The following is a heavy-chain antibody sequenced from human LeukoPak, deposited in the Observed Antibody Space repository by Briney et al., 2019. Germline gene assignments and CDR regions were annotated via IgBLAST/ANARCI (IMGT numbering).Heavy chain of an antibody. V-gene: IGHV1-46*01. J-gene: IGHJ4*02. Sequence: ASVKVSCKASGYTFTSYYMHWVRQAPGQWLEWMGIINPSGGSTSYAQKFQGRVTMTRDTSTSTVYMELSSLRSEDTAVYYCARVGGYSGYDLGYFDYWGQGTLVTVSS. CDR2: INPSGGST. CDR3: ARVGGYSGYDLGYFDY. CDR1: GYTFTSYY. D-gene: IGHD5-12*01.